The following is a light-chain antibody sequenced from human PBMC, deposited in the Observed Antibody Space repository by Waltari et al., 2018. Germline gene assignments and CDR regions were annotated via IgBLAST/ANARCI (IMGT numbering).Light chain of an antibody. J-gene: IGLJ1*01. Sequence: SYELTQPPSVSVSPGQTARITCSGAALPHQYVYCYQPKPGQAPVLMIYKDTERPSGIPERFSGSSSGTTVTLTISGVQAEDEADYYCQSSDTNCTHVFGIGTKVTVL. CDR2: KDT. CDR1: ALPHQY. CDR3: QSSDTNCTHV. V-gene: IGLV3-25*03.